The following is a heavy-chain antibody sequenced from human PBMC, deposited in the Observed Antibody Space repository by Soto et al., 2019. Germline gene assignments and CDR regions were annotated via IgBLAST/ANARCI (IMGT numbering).Heavy chain of an antibody. J-gene: IGHJ4*02. D-gene: IGHD3-3*01. Sequence: SGPTLVNPTETLTLNCTVSGFSLSNARLGVNWIRQPPGKALEWLAHIFSNDDKSYSTSLKNRLTISKDTSKSQVVLSMTNMDPVDTATYYCAHLGSIFGVVIPLLFDSWGQGTLVTVSS. CDR2: IFSNDDK. CDR3: AHLGSIFGVVIPLLFDS. CDR1: GFSLSNARLG. V-gene: IGHV2-26*01.